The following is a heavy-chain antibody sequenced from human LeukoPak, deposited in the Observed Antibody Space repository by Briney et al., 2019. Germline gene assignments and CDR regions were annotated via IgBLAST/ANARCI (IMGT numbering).Heavy chain of an antibody. CDR3: ARRLVSEWRLDY. CDR2: IYYSGST. V-gene: IGHV4-39*01. D-gene: IGHD2-21*02. J-gene: IGHJ4*02. CDR1: GGSIRSSSYY. Sequence: SETLSLTCTVSGGSIRSSSYYWGWIRQPPGKGLEWIGSIYYSGSTYYNPSLKSRVTISVDTSKNQFSLKLSSVTAADTAVYYCARRLVSEWRLDYWGQGTLVTVSS.